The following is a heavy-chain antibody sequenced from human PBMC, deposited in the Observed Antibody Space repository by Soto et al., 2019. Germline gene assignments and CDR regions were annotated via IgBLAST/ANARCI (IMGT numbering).Heavy chain of an antibody. V-gene: IGHV3-11*03. J-gene: IGHJ4*02. Sequence: PWGSLRLSCAASGFTLIDHYISWIRQAPGKGLEWISFSSNSGTFTKYADSVKGRFTISRDNAKNSLYLQINSLRGEDTATYFCARSGDNYNVLDYWGPGTPVTVSS. CDR2: SSNSGTFT. CDR3: ARSGDNYNVLDY. CDR1: GFTLIDHY. D-gene: IGHD3-10*02.